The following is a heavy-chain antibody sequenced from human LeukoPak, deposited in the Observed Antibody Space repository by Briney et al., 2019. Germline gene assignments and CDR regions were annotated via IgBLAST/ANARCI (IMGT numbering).Heavy chain of an antibody. D-gene: IGHD4-17*01. CDR1: GYSFTSYY. CDR2: INPSGDST. Sequence: ASVKVSCKASGYSFTSYYMHWVRQAPGQGPEWMGIINPSGDSTSYAQKFQGRVTVTRDTSTSTVYMELSSLRSEDTAVYYCARGAVRYYMDVWGKGTTVTVSS. CDR3: ARGAVRYYMDV. V-gene: IGHV1-46*01. J-gene: IGHJ6*03.